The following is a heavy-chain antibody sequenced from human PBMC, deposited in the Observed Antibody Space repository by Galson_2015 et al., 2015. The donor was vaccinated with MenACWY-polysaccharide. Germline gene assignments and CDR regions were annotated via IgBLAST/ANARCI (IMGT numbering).Heavy chain of an antibody. D-gene: IGHD5-12*01. J-gene: IGHJ4*02. CDR3: VRDSRGGIGYHY. CDR1: GFTFSSYD. Sequence: SLRLPCPPSGFTFSSYDLHWGRQPTGKGREWVSAIGPAGDTYYPGTVKGRFTISRENAKNSLNLQMNSLRAGDTSIYYCVRDSRGGIGYHYWGQGTRVTVAS. CDR2: IGPAGDT. V-gene: IGHV3-13*04.